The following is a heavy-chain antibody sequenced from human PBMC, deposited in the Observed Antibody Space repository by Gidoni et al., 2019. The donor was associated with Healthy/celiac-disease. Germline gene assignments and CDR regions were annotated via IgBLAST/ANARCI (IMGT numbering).Heavy chain of an antibody. Sequence: QVQLQQWGAGLLTPSETLSLTCAVYGGSFSGYYWSWIRQPPGKGLEWIGEINHSGSTNYNPSLKSRVTISVDTSKNQFSLKLSSVTAADTAVYYGARGGSSIAAAGTSFDYWGQGTLVTVSS. D-gene: IGHD6-13*01. CDR3: ARGGSSIAAAGTSFDY. V-gene: IGHV4-34*01. CDR2: INHSGST. CDR1: GGSFSGYY. J-gene: IGHJ4*02.